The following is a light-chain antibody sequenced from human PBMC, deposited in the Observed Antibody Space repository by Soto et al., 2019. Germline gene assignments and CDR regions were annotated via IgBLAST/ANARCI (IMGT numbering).Light chain of an antibody. CDR2: EVS. J-gene: IGLJ1*01. V-gene: IGLV2-8*01. Sequence: QSALTQPPSASGSPGQSVTISCTGTSSDVGYYNYVSWYQQHPGKAPKLMIYEVSKRPSGVPDRFSGSKSGNTASLTVSGLQAEDEADYYCSSYAHSSLVFGTGTKVTVL. CDR3: SSYAHSSLV. CDR1: SSDVGYYNY.